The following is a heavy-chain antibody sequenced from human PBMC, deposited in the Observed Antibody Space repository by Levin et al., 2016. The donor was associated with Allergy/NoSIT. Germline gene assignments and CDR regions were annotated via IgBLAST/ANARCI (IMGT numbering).Heavy chain of an antibody. CDR2: IYYSGST. D-gene: IGHD5-18*01. Sequence: WIRQPPGKGLEWIGSIYYSGSTYYNPSLKSRVTISVDTSKNQFSLKLSSVTAADTAVYYCARQGYSYGYTGYYYYGMDVWGQGTTVTVSS. J-gene: IGHJ6*02. V-gene: IGHV4-39*01. CDR3: ARQGYSYGYTGYYYYGMDV.